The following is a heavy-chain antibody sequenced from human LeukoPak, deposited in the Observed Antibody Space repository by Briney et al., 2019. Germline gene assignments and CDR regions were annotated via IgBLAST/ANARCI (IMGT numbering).Heavy chain of an antibody. CDR3: AKARGRYYYDSSGYYPFDY. D-gene: IGHD3-22*01. CDR2: ISYDGRNK. Sequence: PGGSLRLSCAASGFTFSSYGMHWVRRAPAKGLEWVAFISYDGRNKYYADSVQGRFTISRDNSKNTLYLQMNSLRAEDTAVYYCAKARGRYYYDSSGYYPFDYWGQGTLVTVSS. CDR1: GFTFSSYG. V-gene: IGHV3-30*02. J-gene: IGHJ4*02.